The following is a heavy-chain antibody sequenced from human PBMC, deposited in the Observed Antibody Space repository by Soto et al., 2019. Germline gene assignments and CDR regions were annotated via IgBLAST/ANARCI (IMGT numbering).Heavy chain of an antibody. Sequence: SLRVSCTASGFTFGDYAMSWVRRAPGKGLEWVGFIRSKAYGGTTEYAASVKGRFTISRDDSKSIAYLQMNSLKTEDTAVYYCTSPDIVVVPAATNRQKTTPPWGKCTPGTVSS. D-gene: IGHD2-2*01. J-gene: IGHJ5*02. V-gene: IGHV3-49*04. CDR2: IRSKAYGGTT. CDR3: TSPDIVVVPAATNRQKTTPP. CDR1: GFTFGDYA.